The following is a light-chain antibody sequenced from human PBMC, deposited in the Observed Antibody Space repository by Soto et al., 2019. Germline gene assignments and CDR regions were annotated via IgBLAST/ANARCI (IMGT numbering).Light chain of an antibody. CDR3: SSYTSSSTYV. V-gene: IGLV2-14*03. CDR2: DVN. Sequence: QSALTQPASVSGSPGQSITISCTGTSNDVGGYNYVSWYQQHPGKAPKLMIYDVNDRPSGVSNRFSGSKSGSTASLTISGLQAEDEADYYCSSYTSSSTYVFGTGTQLTVL. J-gene: IGLJ1*01. CDR1: SNDVGGYNY.